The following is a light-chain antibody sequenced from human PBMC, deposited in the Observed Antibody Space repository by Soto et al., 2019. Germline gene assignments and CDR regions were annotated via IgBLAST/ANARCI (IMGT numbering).Light chain of an antibody. J-gene: IGLJ3*02. V-gene: IGLV2-11*01. CDR3: FSYTANDNWV. Sequence: QSVLTQPHSVSGSPGQSVTISCTGTNSDVGRYNSVSWYQQLPGKAPQLIISAVRQRPSGVPDRFSGSKSGNTASLTISGLQTDDEADYFCFSYTANDNWVLGGGTKLTVL. CDR2: AVR. CDR1: NSDVGRYNS.